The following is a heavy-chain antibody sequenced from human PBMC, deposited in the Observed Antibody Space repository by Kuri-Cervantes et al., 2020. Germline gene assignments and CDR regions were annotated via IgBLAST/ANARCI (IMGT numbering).Heavy chain of an antibody. CDR1: GFTFSDYY. CDR2: ISSSGSTI. V-gene: IGHV3-11*01. CDR3: ARLGVSITYYYGMDV. Sequence: GESLKISCAASGFTFSDYYMCWIRQAPGKGLEWVSYISSSGSTIYYADSVKGRFTISRDNAKNSLYLQMNSLRAEDTAVYYCARLGVSITYYYGMDVWGQGTTVTVSS. J-gene: IGHJ6*02.